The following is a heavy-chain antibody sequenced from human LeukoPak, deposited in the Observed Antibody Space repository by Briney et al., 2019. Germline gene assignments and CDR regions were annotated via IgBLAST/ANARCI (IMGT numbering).Heavy chain of an antibody. CDR3: ARDYSRDIVVVPAPPFDP. D-gene: IGHD2-2*01. Sequence: ASVKVSCKASGYTFTSYDINWVRQATGQGLEWMGWMNPNSGNTGYAQKFQGRVTMTRNTSISTAYMELSSLRSEDTAVYYCARDYSRDIVVVPAPPFDPWGQGTLVTVSS. CDR1: GYTFTSYD. CDR2: MNPNSGNT. J-gene: IGHJ5*02. V-gene: IGHV1-8*01.